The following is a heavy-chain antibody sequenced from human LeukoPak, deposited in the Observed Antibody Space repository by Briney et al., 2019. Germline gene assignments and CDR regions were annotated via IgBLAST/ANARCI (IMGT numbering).Heavy chain of an antibody. CDR2: ISSSGGST. D-gene: IGHD3-10*01. CDR1: GFTFSSYA. Sequence: GGSLRLSCVASGFTFSSYAMSWVRQAPGKGLEWASAISSSGGSTYYTDSVKGRFTISRDKSKNMLYLQMNSLRAEDTAVYYCAKELWFGELLVFDYWGQGTLVTVSS. J-gene: IGHJ4*02. V-gene: IGHV3-23*01. CDR3: AKELWFGELLVFDY.